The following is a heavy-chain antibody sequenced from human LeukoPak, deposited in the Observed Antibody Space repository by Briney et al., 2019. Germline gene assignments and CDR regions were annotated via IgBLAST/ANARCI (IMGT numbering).Heavy chain of an antibody. CDR3: VRGTAITGYYFDY. CDR2: INYSGST. CDR1: GGSISSYY. J-gene: IGHJ4*02. D-gene: IGHD1-20*01. V-gene: IGHV4-59*08. Sequence: SETLSLTCTVSGGSISSYYWSWIRQPPGKGLEWIGYINYSGSTNYNPSLKSRVTISVDTSKNQFSLKLSSVTAADTAVYYCVRGTAITGYYFDYWGQGTLVTVSS.